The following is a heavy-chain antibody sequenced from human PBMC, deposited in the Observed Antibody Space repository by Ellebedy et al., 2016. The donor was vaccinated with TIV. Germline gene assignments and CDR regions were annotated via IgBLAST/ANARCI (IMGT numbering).Heavy chain of an antibody. Sequence: GESLKISCAASGFTFSSYWMSWVRQAPGKGLEWVANIKQDGSEKYYVDSVKGRFTISRDNAKNSLYLQMNSLRAEDTAVYYCARSDQIMITFGGAPHFDYWGQGTLVTVSS. D-gene: IGHD3-16*01. CDR2: IKQDGSEK. CDR1: GFTFSSYW. V-gene: IGHV3-7*01. J-gene: IGHJ4*02. CDR3: ARSDQIMITFGGAPHFDY.